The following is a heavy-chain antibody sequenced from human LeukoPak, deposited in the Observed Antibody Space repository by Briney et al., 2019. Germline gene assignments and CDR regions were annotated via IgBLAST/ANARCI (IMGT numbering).Heavy chain of an antibody. Sequence: PGGSLRLSCAASGFSFNSAWMSWVRQAPGEGLEWVGRIKSKTDGGTTDYAAPVKGRFTISRDDSANTLYLQMNSLKTEDTAVYFCATEYYGSFDYWGQGTLVTVSS. V-gene: IGHV3-15*01. CDR3: ATEYYGSFDY. CDR2: IKSKTDGGTT. J-gene: IGHJ4*02. CDR1: GFSFNSAW. D-gene: IGHD3-10*01.